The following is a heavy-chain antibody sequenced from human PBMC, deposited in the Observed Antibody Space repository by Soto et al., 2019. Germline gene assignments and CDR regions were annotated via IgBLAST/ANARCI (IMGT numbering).Heavy chain of an antibody. CDR3: ARDGGPAGGMGV. D-gene: IGHD6-25*01. CDR1: GFTVSGNY. CDR2: TYTGGHT. V-gene: IGHV3-53*04. Sequence: EVQLVESGGGLVQPGGSLRLSCAASGFTVSGNYMSWVRQAPGKGLEWVSITYTGGHTYYADSVKGRFTISRDNSKNTLYLQMNSLRAADPAVYYWARDGGPAGGMGVGGQGTTVTVSS. J-gene: IGHJ6*02.